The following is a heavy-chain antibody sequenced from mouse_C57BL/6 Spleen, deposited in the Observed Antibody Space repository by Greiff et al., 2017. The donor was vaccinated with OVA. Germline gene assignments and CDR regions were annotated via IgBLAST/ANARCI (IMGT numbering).Heavy chain of an antibody. D-gene: IGHD4-1*01. CDR2: INPGSGGT. J-gene: IGHJ4*01. CDR3: ARSGAGTGAMDY. CDR1: GYAFTNYL. V-gene: IGHV1-54*01. Sequence: QVQLQQSGAELVRPGTSVKVSCKASGYAFTNYLIEWAKQRPGQGLEWIGVINPGSGGTNYNEKFKGKATLTADKSSSTAYMQLSSLTSEDSAVYFCARSGAGTGAMDYWGQGTSVTVSS.